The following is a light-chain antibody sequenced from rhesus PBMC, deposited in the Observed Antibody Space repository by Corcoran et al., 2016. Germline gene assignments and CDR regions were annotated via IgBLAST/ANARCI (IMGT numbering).Light chain of an antibody. J-gene: IGKJ2*01. CDR3: LQHNDYPYS. CDR2: AAS. Sequence: DIQMIQSPSSLSASVGDTVTITCRASQGISSYLNWFQQKPGKAPKLLIYAASSLESGVPSRFSGSGSGTEFTLTISSLQPEDFAAYYCLQHNDYPYSFGQGTKVEIK. CDR1: QGISSY. V-gene: IGKV1-28*01.